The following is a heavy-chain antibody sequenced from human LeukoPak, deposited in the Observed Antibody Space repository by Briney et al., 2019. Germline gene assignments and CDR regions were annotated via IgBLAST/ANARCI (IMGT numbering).Heavy chain of an antibody. CDR2: ISTNGVTI. Sequence: PGGSLRLSCAASGFTFSSYEMNWVRQAPGKGLEWISYISTNGVTIYYADSVKGRFTISRDNAKNSLYLQMNSLRAEDTAVYYCARDRYGGYDFGFGYWGQGTPVTVSS. V-gene: IGHV3-48*03. J-gene: IGHJ4*02. CDR3: ARDRYGGYDFGFGY. CDR1: GFTFSSYE. D-gene: IGHD5-12*01.